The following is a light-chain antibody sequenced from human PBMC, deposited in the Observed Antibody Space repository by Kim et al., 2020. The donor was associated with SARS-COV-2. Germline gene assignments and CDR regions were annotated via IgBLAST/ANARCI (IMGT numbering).Light chain of an antibody. J-gene: IGLJ3*02. CDR3: QAWDSSTVV. V-gene: IGLV3-1*01. Sequence: SYELTQPPSVSVSPGQTASITCSGDKLGDKYACWYQQKPGQSPVLVIYQDSKRPSGIPERFSGSNSGNTATLTLSGTQAMDEADYYCQAWDSSTVVFCGG. CDR2: QDS. CDR1: KLGDKY.